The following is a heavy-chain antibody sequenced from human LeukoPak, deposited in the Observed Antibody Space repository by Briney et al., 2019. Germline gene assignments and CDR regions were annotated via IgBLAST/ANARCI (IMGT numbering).Heavy chain of an antibody. CDR2: IRYDGSNK. Sequence: GGSLRLSCAASGFTSSSYGMHWVRQAPGKGLEWVAFIRYDGSNKYYADSVKGRFTISRDNSKNTLYLQMNSLRAEDTAVYYCAKDVSATFDYWGQGTLVTVSS. V-gene: IGHV3-30*02. J-gene: IGHJ4*02. D-gene: IGHD2-8*01. CDR3: AKDVSATFDY. CDR1: GFTSSSYG.